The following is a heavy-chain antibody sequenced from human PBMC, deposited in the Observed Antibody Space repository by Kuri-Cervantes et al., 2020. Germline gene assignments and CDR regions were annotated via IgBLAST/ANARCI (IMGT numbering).Heavy chain of an antibody. V-gene: IGHV4-61*02. CDR3: ARDSHYGDYRV. D-gene: IGHD4-17*01. J-gene: IGHJ4*02. Sequence: SETLSLTCTVSGGSISSGSYYWSWIRQPAGKGLEWIGRIYTSGSTNYNPSLKSRVTISVDTSKNQFSLKLSSVTAADTAVYYCARDSHYGDYRVWGQGTLVTVS. CDR2: IYTSGST. CDR1: GGSISSGSYY.